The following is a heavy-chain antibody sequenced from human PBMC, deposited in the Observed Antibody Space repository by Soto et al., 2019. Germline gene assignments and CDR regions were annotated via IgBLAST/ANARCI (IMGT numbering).Heavy chain of an antibody. V-gene: IGHV4-59*08. CDR2: IYYSGST. D-gene: IGHD2-2*01. Sequence: PSETLSLTCTVSGGSISSYYWSWIRQPPGKGLEWIGYIYYSGSTNYNPSLKSRVTISVDTSENQFSLRLSSVTAADTAMYYCERLGGFCGGTSGQGYHAMDVWGQGPPVPAS. J-gene: IGHJ6*02. CDR1: GGSISSYY. CDR3: ERLGGFCGGTSGQGYHAMDV.